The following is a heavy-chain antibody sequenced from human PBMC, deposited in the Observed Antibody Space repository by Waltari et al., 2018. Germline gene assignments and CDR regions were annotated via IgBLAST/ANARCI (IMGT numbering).Heavy chain of an antibody. V-gene: IGHV4-31*03. J-gene: IGHJ4*02. Sequence: QVQLQESGPGLVKPSQTLSLTCTVSGGSISSGGYYCSWIRQHPGKGLEWIGYIYYSGSTYYNPSLKSRVTISVDTSKNQFSLKLSSVTAADTAVYYCARALGHSRYSYGSVYYFDYWGQGTLVTVSS. D-gene: IGHD5-18*01. CDR3: ARALGHSRYSYGSVYYFDY. CDR2: IYYSGST. CDR1: GGSISSGGYY.